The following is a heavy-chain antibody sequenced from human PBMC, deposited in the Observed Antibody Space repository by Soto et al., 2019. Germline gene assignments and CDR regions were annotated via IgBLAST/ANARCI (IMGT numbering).Heavy chain of an antibody. CDR2: IYYSGST. CDR1: GGSISSGGYS. CDR3: ARVPGV. V-gene: IGHV4-61*08. J-gene: IGHJ6*02. Sequence: SETLSLTCAVSGGSISSGGYSWSWIRQPPGKGLEWIGYIYYSGSTNYNPSLKSRVTISVDTSKNQFSLKLSSVTAADTAVYYCARVPGVWGQGTTVTVSS.